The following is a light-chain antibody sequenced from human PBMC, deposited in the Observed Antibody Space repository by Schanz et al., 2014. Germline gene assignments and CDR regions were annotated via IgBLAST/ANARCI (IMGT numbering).Light chain of an antibody. V-gene: IGLV2-8*01. Sequence: QSVLTQPASVSGSPGQSITISCTGTSSDVGSYNLVSWYQQHPGEAPKLLIYEGTKRPSGVPDRFSGSKSGNTASLTVSGLQAEDEADYYCSSYAGSNNLVFGGGTKLTVL. J-gene: IGLJ2*01. CDR2: EGT. CDR3: SSYAGSNNLV. CDR1: SSDVGSYNL.